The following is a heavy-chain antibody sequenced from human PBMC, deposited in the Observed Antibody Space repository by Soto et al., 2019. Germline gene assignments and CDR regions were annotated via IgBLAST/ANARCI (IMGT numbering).Heavy chain of an antibody. CDR1: GFTFGSYS. V-gene: IGHV3-21*01. CDR2: ISSSSSYI. CDR3: ARGAYDLGMDV. D-gene: IGHD2-21*01. J-gene: IGHJ6*02. Sequence: GGSLRLSCAASGFTFGSYSMNWVRQAPGKGLEWVSSISSSSSYIYYADSVKGRFTISRDNAKNSLYLQMNSLRAEGTAVYYCARGAYDLGMDVWGQGTTVTVSS.